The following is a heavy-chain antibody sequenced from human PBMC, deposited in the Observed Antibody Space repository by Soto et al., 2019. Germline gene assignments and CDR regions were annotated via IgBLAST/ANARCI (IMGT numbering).Heavy chain of an antibody. D-gene: IGHD6-25*01. Sequence: SETLSLTCTVSGTSISSSDYYWGWIRQPPGKGLEWITSIYYTGMTYYNPSLKSRVTISVDRSKNQLSLKLNSVTAADRAVYYCATGHSSSNGYRQFDYLGQGTLVT. CDR1: GTSISSSDYY. J-gene: IGHJ4*02. CDR3: ATGHSSSNGYRQFDY. V-gene: IGHV4-39*01. CDR2: IYYTGMT.